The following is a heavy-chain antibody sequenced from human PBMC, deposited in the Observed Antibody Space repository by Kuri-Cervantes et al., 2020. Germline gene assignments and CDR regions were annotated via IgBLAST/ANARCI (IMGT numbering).Heavy chain of an antibody. CDR3: ARDRSPDTAMVFRWH. J-gene: IGHJ4*02. Sequence: GESLKISCAASGFTFSSYAMSWVRQAPGKGLEWVSAIIGGGSNTYYAASVRGRFTISRDNSKSTLYLQMNSLRAEDTAVYYCARDRSPDTAMVFRWHWGQGTLVTVSS. D-gene: IGHD5-18*01. CDR2: IIGGGSNT. V-gene: IGHV3-23*01. CDR1: GFTFSSYA.